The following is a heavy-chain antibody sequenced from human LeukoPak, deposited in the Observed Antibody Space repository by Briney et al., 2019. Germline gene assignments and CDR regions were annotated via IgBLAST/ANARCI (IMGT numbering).Heavy chain of an antibody. J-gene: IGHJ4*02. V-gene: IGHV4-34*01. CDR1: GGSFSGYY. Sequence: SETLSLTCAVYGGSFSGYYWSWIRQPPGKGLEWIGEINHSGSTNYNPSLKSRVTISVDTSKNQFPLKLSSVTAADTAVYYCARVARTARPYYYDSSGPLDYWGQGTLVTVSS. CDR3: ARVARTARPYYYDSSGPLDY. CDR2: INHSGST. D-gene: IGHD3-22*01.